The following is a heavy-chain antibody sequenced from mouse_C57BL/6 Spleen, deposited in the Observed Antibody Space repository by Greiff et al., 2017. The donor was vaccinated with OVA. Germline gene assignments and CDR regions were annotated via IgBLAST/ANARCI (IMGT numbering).Heavy chain of an antibody. J-gene: IGHJ4*01. V-gene: IGHV3-6*01. D-gene: IGHD5-1*01. CDR2: ISYDGSN. CDR1: GYSITSGYY. CDR3: ASYLDYYAMDY. Sequence: ESGPGLVKPSQSLSLTCSVTGYSITSGYYWNWIRQFPGNKLEWMGYISYDGSNNYNPSLKNRSSITRDTSKNQFFLKLNSVTTEDTATYYCASYLDYYAMDYWGQGTSVTVSS.